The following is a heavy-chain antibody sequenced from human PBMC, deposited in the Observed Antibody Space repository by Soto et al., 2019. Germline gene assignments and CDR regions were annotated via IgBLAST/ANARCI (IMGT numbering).Heavy chain of an antibody. Sequence: ASVKVSCKASGYTFTGYYMHWVRQAPGQGLEWMGWINPNSGGTNYAQKFQGWVTMTRDTSISTAYMELSRLRSDDTAVYYCARRIYDFWSGAGWFDPWGQGTLVTVSS. CDR1: GYTFTGYY. CDR2: INPNSGGT. CDR3: ARRIYDFWSGAGWFDP. D-gene: IGHD3-3*01. J-gene: IGHJ5*02. V-gene: IGHV1-2*04.